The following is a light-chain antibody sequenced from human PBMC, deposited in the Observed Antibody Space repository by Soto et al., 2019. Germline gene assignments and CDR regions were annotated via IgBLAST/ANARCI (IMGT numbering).Light chain of an antibody. CDR3: SSNRSGAIYV. V-gene: IGLV2-14*01. CDR1: SSDVGGYKY. J-gene: IGLJ1*01. Sequence: QSALTLPAAVSGSPGQSITISCTGTSSDVGGYKYVSWYQQHPGKAPKLWIYEVSNRPSGISNRFYASTSDNTASLTISGLRAEDESDYYCSSNRSGAIYVFGAGTKVPVL. CDR2: EVS.